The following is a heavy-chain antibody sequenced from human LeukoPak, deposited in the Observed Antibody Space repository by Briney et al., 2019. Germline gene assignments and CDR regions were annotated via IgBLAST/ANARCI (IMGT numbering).Heavy chain of an antibody. Sequence: GGSLRLSCAASGFTLNGFKMNWVRQAPGKGLEWISIIDGGSYSIYYADSVKGRFTISRDNSKNTLYLQMNSLRAEDTAVYYCARENSGSYYEALYYFDYWGQGTLVTVSS. J-gene: IGHJ4*02. CDR3: ARENSGSYYEALYYFDY. V-gene: IGHV3-48*01. CDR1: GFTLNGFK. CDR2: IDGGSYSI. D-gene: IGHD1-26*01.